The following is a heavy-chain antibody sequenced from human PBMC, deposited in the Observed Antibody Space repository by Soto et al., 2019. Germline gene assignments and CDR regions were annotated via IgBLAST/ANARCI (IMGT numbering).Heavy chain of an antibody. CDR1: GGSISSGGYS. D-gene: IGHD2-2*01. CDR3: ARAVGGIVVVPAAHNWFDP. J-gene: IGHJ5*02. CDR2: IYHSGST. V-gene: IGHV4-30-2*01. Sequence: SETLSLTCAVSGGSISSGGYSWSWIRQPPGKGLEWIGYIYHSGSTYYNPSLKSRVTISVDRSKNQFSLKLSSVTAADTAVYYCARAVGGIVVVPAAHNWFDPWGQGTLVTVSS.